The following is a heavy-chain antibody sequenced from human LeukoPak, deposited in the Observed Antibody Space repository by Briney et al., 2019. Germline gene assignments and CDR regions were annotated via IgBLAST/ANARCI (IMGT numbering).Heavy chain of an antibody. CDR1: GFTFSNAW. J-gene: IGHJ4*02. CDR2: IKSKTDGGTT. D-gene: IGHD3-3*01. Sequence: GGSLRLSCAASGFTFSNAWMSWVRQAPGKGLEWVGRIKSKTDGGTTDYAAPVKGRFTISRDDSKNTLYLQMNSLKTEDTAVYYCTTGITIFGVVINNFDYWGQGTLVTVSS. V-gene: IGHV3-15*01. CDR3: TTGITIFGVVINNFDY.